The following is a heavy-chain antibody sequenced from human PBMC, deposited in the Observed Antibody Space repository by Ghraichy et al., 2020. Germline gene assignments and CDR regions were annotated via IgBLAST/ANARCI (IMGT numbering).Heavy chain of an antibody. V-gene: IGHV4-39*07. CDR2: IYHSGST. CDR1: GGSISSSSYY. Sequence: SETLSLTCTVSGGSISSSSYYWGWIRQPPGKGLEWIGSIYHSGSTYYNPSLKSRVTISVDTSKNQFSLKLSSVTAADTAVYYCARDRSGDDYSFDYWGQGTLVTVSS. CDR3: ARDRSGDDYSFDY. D-gene: IGHD4-11*01. J-gene: IGHJ4*02.